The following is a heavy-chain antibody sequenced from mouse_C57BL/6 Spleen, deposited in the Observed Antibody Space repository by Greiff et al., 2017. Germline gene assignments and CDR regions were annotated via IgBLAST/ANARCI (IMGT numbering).Heavy chain of an antibody. J-gene: IGHJ2*01. Sequence: VKLVESGPGLVQPSQSLSITCTVSGFSLTSYGVHWVRQSPGKGLEWLGVIWSGGSTDYNAAFISRLSISKDNSKSQVFFKMNSLQADDTAIYYCARNGGTVVAGYFDYWGQGTTLTVSS. D-gene: IGHD1-1*01. CDR2: IWSGGST. CDR3: ARNGGTVVAGYFDY. V-gene: IGHV2-2*01. CDR1: GFSLTSYG.